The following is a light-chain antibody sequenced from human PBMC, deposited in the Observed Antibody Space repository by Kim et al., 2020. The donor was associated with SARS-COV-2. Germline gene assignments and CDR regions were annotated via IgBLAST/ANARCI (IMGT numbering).Light chain of an antibody. J-gene: IGLJ3*02. V-gene: IGLV1-44*01. CDR3: AAWDDSLNGWV. CDR2: SNN. CDR1: SSSIGSNT. Sequence: GQRVTSSCSGSSSSIGSNTVTWYQQLPGTAPKLLIYSNNQRPSGFPDRFSGSKSGTSASLAISGLQSEDEADYYCAAWDDSLNGWVFGGGTKLTVL.